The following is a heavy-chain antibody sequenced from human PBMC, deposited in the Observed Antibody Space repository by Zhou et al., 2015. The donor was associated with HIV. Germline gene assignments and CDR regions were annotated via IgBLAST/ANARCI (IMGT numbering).Heavy chain of an antibody. V-gene: IGHV1-69*06. CDR1: GGTFSSYA. CDR3: ARDRSSAIGYCSSISCYKGSFDI. D-gene: IGHD2-2*02. Sequence: QVQLVQSGAEVKKPGSSVKVSCKASGGTFSSYAISWVRQAPGQGLEWMGGIIPIFGTANYAQKFQGRVTITADKSTSTAYMELSSLRSEDTAVYYCARDRSSAIGYCSSISCYKGSFDIWGQGTMVTVSS. CDR2: IIPIFGTA. J-gene: IGHJ3*02.